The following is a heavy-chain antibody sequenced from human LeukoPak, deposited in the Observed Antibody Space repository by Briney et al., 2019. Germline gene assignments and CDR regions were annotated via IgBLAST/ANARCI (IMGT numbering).Heavy chain of an antibody. Sequence: SETLSLTCAVYGGSFSGYYWSWIRQPPGKGLEWIGEINHSGSTNYNPSLKSRVTISVDTSKNQFSLKLSSVTAADTAVYYCASTYAQRQGSSYYYGSGSYPFAYWGQGTLVTVSS. V-gene: IGHV4-34*01. J-gene: IGHJ4*02. CDR1: GGSFSGYY. D-gene: IGHD3-10*01. CDR3: ASTYAQRQGSSYYYGSGSYPFAY. CDR2: INHSGST.